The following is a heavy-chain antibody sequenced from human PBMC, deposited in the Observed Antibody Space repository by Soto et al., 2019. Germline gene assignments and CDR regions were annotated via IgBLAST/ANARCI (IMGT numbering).Heavy chain of an antibody. J-gene: IGHJ4*01. CDR3: AKDPVMLAARSDYFDY. CDR1: GFTFSSYA. V-gene: IGHV3-23*01. CDR2: ISGSGGST. Sequence: XGSRRLSCAAAGFTFSSYAMSWVRQAPGKGLEWVSAISGSGGSTYYADSVKGRFTISRDNSKNTLYLQMNSLRAEDTAVYYCAKDPVMLAARSDYFDYWGHGALATVSS. D-gene: IGHD6-6*01.